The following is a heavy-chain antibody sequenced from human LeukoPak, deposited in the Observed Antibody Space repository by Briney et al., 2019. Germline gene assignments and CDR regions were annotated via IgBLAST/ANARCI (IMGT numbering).Heavy chain of an antibody. CDR3: ARVHRDIAVAGSADY. D-gene: IGHD6-19*01. CDR1: GFTFSSYW. Sequence: GGSLRLSCAASGFTFSSYWMSWVRQAPGKGLEWVANIKQDGSEKYYVDSVKGRFTISRDNAKNSLYLQMNSLRAEDTAVYYCARVHRDIAVAGSADYWGQGTLVTVSS. J-gene: IGHJ4*02. V-gene: IGHV3-7*01. CDR2: IKQDGSEK.